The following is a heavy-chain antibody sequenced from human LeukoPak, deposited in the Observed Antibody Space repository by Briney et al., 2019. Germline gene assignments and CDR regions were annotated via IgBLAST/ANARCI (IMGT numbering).Heavy chain of an antibody. CDR2: ISWNNGSI. CDR1: GFTFDDYA. J-gene: IGHJ3*02. V-gene: IGHV3-9*01. CDR3: AKDYIVGATSAFDI. D-gene: IGHD1-26*01. Sequence: GRSLRLSCAASGFTFDDYAMHWVRQAPGKGLEWVSGISWNNGSIGYADSVKGRFTISRDNAKNSLYLQMNSLRAEDTALYYCAKDYIVGATSAFDIWGQGTMVTVSS.